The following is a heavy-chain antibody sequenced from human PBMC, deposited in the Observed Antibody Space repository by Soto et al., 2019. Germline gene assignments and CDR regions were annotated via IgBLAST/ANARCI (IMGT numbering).Heavy chain of an antibody. CDR3: AGGGPPYYYYYYGMDV. J-gene: IGHJ6*02. D-gene: IGHD3-16*01. V-gene: IGHV1-2*06. CDR1: GYTFTGYY. CDR2: INPNSGGT. Sequence: ASVKVSCKASGYTFTGYYMHWVRQAPGQGLEWMGRINPNSGGTNYAQKFQGRVTMTRDTSISTAYMELSRLRSDDTAVYYCAGGGPPYYYYYYGMDVWGQGTTVTVSS.